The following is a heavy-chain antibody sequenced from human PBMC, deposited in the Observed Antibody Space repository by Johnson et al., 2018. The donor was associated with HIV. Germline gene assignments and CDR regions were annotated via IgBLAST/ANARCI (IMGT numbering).Heavy chain of an antibody. J-gene: IGHJ3*02. Sequence: VQLVESGGGVVQPGRSLKVSCAASGFTFSSYAMHWVRQAPGKGLERVAVISYDGSDKYCADSVKGRFTISRDNSKNTLYLQMNSLRAEDTAVYYCAREFGQASSYAFDIWGQGTMVTVSS. CDR3: AREFGQASSYAFDI. D-gene: IGHD3/OR15-3a*01. V-gene: IGHV3-30-3*01. CDR1: GFTFSSYA. CDR2: ISYDGSDK.